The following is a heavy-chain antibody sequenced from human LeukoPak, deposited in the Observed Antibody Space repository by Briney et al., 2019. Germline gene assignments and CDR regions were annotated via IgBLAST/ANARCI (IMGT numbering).Heavy chain of an antibody. CDR2: IYYSGST. CDR1: GGSISSYY. Sequence: SETLSLTCTVSGGSISSYYWSWIRQPPGKGLEWIGYIYYSGSTNYNPSLKSRVTILVDTSKNQFSLKLSSVTAEDTAVYYCARVAGNCGGDCYRPLYWGQGTLVTVSS. CDR3: ARVAGNCGGDCYRPLY. V-gene: IGHV4-59*01. D-gene: IGHD2-21*01. J-gene: IGHJ4*02.